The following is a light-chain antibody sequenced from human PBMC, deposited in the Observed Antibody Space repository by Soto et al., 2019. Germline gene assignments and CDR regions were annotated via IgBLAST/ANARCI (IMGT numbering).Light chain of an antibody. J-gene: IGKJ5*01. CDR3: QHFGDSPIT. Sequence: EIVMTQSPATLSVSQGERTTLSCRASQSVSSYLAWCQRKPGQAPRLLIYGASTRATGIPDRLSGTGSGTDFTLTISRLEPEDFAVYYCQHFGDSPITFGQGTRLEIK. CDR1: QSVSSY. V-gene: IGKV3D-15*01. CDR2: GAS.